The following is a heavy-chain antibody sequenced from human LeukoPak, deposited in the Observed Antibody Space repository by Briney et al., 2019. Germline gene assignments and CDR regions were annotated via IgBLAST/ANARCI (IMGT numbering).Heavy chain of an antibody. J-gene: IGHJ3*02. CDR1: GFTFSSYG. Sequence: PGGTLRLSCAASGFTFSSYGMSWVRQAPGKGLEWVSAISGSGGSTYYADSVKGRFTISRDNSKNTLYLQMNSLRAEDTAVYHCAKDWSAIITDAFDIWGQGTMVTVSS. CDR2: ISGSGGST. V-gene: IGHV3-23*01. D-gene: IGHD2-2*01. CDR3: AKDWSAIITDAFDI.